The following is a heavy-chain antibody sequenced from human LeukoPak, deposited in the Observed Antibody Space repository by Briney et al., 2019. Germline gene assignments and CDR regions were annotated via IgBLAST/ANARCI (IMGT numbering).Heavy chain of an antibody. CDR2: INPSSGGT. Sequence: ASVMVSCKASGYTYIEYYIHEVRQAPGRGLDWMGRINPSSGGTNYAQKFQGRVTMTRDTSISTAYMELSRLRSDDTAVYYCARDDNSGYYSGPWGQGTLVTVSS. J-gene: IGHJ5*02. V-gene: IGHV1-2*06. CDR1: GYTYIEYY. D-gene: IGHD3-22*01. CDR3: ARDDNSGYYSGP.